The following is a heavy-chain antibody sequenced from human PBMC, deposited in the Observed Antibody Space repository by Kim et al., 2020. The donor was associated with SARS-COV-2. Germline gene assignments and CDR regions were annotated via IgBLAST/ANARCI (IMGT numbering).Heavy chain of an antibody. CDR1: GFTFGDYA. V-gene: IGHV3-49*04. Sequence: GGSLRLSCTASGFTFGDYAISWVRQAPGKGLEWVGFIRSKAYGGTTEYAASVKGRFTISRDDSKSIAYLQMNSLKTEDTAVYYCTRDLTYDYRMNNWFDPWGQGTLVTVSS. CDR3: TRDLTYDYRMNNWFDP. CDR2: IRSKAYGGTT. J-gene: IGHJ5*02. D-gene: IGHD4-4*01.